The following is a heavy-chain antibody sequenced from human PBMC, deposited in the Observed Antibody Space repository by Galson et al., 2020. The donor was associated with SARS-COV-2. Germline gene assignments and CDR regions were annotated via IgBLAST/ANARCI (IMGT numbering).Heavy chain of an antibody. CDR3: ARPLTYYSGSNTYYDAFDI. CDR1: GYTFTNYG. J-gene: IGHJ3*02. V-gene: IGHV1-3*01. CDR2: INAGNGDT. Sequence: ASVKVSCKASGYTFTNYGMHWVRQAPGQRLEWMGWINAGNGDTKYSQKFQGRVTITRDTSASTAYMELSSLRSEDTAVYYCARPLTYYSGSNTYYDAFDIWGQGTMVTVSS. D-gene: IGHD3-22*01.